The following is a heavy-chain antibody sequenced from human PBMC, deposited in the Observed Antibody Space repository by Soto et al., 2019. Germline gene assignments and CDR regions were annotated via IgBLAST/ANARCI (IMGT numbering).Heavy chain of an antibody. J-gene: IGHJ4*02. CDR1: GGSISSYY. V-gene: IGHV4-59*12. D-gene: IGHD7-27*01. CDR3: ARGWGRIFDY. CDR2: IYYSGST. Sequence: SETLSLTCPVSGGSISSYYWSWIRQPPGKGLEWIGYIYYSGSTNYNPSLKSRVTISVDTSKDQFSLKLSSVTAADTAVYYCARGWGRIFDYWGQGTLVTVSS.